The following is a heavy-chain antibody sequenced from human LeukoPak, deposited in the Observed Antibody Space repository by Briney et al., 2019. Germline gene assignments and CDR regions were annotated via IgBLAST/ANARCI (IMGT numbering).Heavy chain of an antibody. CDR2: ISYDGSNK. CDR1: GFTFSSYA. V-gene: IGHV3-30-3*01. CDR3: AKGAGYSSSWRFDY. J-gene: IGHJ4*02. Sequence: PGGSLRLSCTASGFTFSSYAMHWVRQAPGKGLEWVAIISYDGSNKYYADSVKGRFTISRDNSKNTLYLQMNSLRAEDTAIYYCAKGAGYSSSWRFDYWGQGTLVTVSS. D-gene: IGHD6-13*01.